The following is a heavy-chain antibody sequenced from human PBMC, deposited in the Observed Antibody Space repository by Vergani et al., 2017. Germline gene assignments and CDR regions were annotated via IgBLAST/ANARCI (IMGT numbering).Heavy chain of an antibody. CDR2: IYPGDSDT. CDR3: ARSNTANPYSSSWYVDY. V-gene: IGHV5-51*01. CDR1: GYSFTSYW. D-gene: IGHD6-13*01. Sequence: EVQLVQSGAEVKKPGESLRISCKGSGYSFTSYWIGWVRQMPGKGLEWMGIIYPGDSDTRYSPSFQGQVTISADKSISTAYLQWSSLKASDTAMYYCARSNTANPYSSSWYVDYWGQGTLVTVSS. J-gene: IGHJ4*02.